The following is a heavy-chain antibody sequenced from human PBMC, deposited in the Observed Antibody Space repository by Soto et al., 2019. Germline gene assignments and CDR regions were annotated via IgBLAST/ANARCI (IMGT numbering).Heavy chain of an antibody. Sequence: EVQLLESGGGLVQPGESLRLSCAASGFTFSSYAMSWVRQAPGKGLEWVSGITGSGGNTYYPDSVKGPFTISRDNSKNTLCLQMDSLRAEDTAVYYCASDRSMARGVIDAFDLWGQGTMVTVSS. D-gene: IGHD3-10*01. CDR3: ASDRSMARGVIDAFDL. V-gene: IGHV3-23*01. CDR2: ITGSGGNT. J-gene: IGHJ3*01. CDR1: GFTFSSYA.